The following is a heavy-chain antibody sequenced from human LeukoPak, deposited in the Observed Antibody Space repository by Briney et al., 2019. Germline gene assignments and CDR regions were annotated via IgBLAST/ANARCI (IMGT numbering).Heavy chain of an antibody. Sequence: SSETLSLTCTVSGGSISSGSYYWSWIRQPAGKGLEWIGRMYTSGSTNYNPSLKSRVTISVDTSKNQFSLKLSSVTAADTAVYYCARDEGVWGSYLDYWGQGTLVTVSS. V-gene: IGHV4-61*02. CDR1: GGSISSGSYY. CDR3: ARDEGVWGSYLDY. D-gene: IGHD3-16*01. CDR2: MYTSGST. J-gene: IGHJ4*02.